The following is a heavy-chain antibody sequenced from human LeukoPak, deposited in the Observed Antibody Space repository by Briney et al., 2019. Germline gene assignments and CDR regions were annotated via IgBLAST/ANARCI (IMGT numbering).Heavy chain of an antibody. CDR3: ARVRYSGSGSYYMYYYYHMDV. CDR1: GVSISSHF. D-gene: IGHD3-10*01. CDR2: FYYSGSI. V-gene: IGHV4-59*11. J-gene: IGHJ6*03. Sequence: NPSETLSLTCTVSGVSISSHFWSWIRQPPGKGLEWIGFFYYSGSINYNPSLKGRATISVDTSKNQFSLKLSSVTAADTARYYCARVRYSGSGSYYMYYYYHMDVWGKGTTVTISS.